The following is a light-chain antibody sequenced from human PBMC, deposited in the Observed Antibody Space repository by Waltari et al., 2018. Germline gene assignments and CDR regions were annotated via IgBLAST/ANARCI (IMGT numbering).Light chain of an antibody. Sequence: DIVMTQSPLSLPVTPGEPASISSRSSQSLIHSNTSSYLDWYLQKPGQSPQLLIHLGSNRASGVPDRFSGSGSGTDFTLNISRVEAEDVGIYYCMQSLQTPLTFGQGTKVEIK. V-gene: IGKV2-28*01. J-gene: IGKJ1*01. CDR3: MQSLQTPLT. CDR2: LGS. CDR1: QSLIHSNTSSY.